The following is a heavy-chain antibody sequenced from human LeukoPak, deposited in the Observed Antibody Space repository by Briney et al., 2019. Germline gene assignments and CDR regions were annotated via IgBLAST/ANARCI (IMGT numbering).Heavy chain of an antibody. V-gene: IGHV3-23*01. Sequence: GGSLRLSCAASGFTFSSYAMGWVRQAPGKGLERVLAITASGGNTYYADSVKGRFTISRDNSKNTLYLQVNSLRAEDTAVYYCAKGNGYSYGRYYFDYWGQGTLVTVSS. J-gene: IGHJ4*02. CDR1: GFTFSSYA. CDR3: AKGNGYSYGRYYFDY. CDR2: ITASGGNT. D-gene: IGHD5-18*01.